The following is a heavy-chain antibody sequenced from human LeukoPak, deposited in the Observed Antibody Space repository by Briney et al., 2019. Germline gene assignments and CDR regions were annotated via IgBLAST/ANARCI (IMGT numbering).Heavy chain of an antibody. CDR2: IRDKPNSYTT. Sequence: GGSLRLSCAASGFTFSDHYMDWVRQAPGKGLEWVGRIRDKPNSYTTEYAASVKGRFTISRDDSNNSLYLQMNSLKTEDTAVYYWARGFCSGSTCYSGDNWGKGTLVTVSS. V-gene: IGHV3-72*01. D-gene: IGHD2-15*01. J-gene: IGHJ4*02. CDR3: ARGFCSGSTCYSGDN. CDR1: GFTFSDHY.